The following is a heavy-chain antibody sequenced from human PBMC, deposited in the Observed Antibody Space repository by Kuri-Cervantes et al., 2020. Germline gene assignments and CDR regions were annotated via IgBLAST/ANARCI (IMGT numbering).Heavy chain of an antibody. CDR1: GYTFTQFH. D-gene: IGHD2-2*01. CDR2: INPIDGGT. J-gene: IGHJ6*03. CDR3: ARVGRSASPVVVPAAMSYYYMDV. Sequence: ASVKVSCKASGYTFTQFHIHWVRQAPGQGLEWMGIINPIDGGTTYAQKFQARVTMTRDTSTSTAYMELSSLRSEDTAVYYCARVGRSASPVVVPAAMSYYYMDVWGKGTTVTVSS. V-gene: IGHV1-46*01.